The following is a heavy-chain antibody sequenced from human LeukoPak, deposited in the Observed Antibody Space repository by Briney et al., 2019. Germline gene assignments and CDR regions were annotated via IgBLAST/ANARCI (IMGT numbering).Heavy chain of an antibody. V-gene: IGHV3-23*01. CDR2: ISGSGGST. D-gene: IGHD2-2*03. Sequence: GGSLRLSCAASGFTFSSYAMSWVRQAPGKGLEWVSAISGSGGSTYYADSVKGRFTISRDNAKNSLYLQMNSLRAEDTAVYYCARDLRSSGYCSSTSCLYFDYWGQGTLVTVSS. CDR3: ARDLRSSGYCSSTSCLYFDY. CDR1: GFTFSSYA. J-gene: IGHJ4*02.